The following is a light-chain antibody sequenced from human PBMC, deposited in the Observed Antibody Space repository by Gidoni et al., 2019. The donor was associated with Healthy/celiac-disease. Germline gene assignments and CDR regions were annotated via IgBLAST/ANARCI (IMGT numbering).Light chain of an antibody. CDR2: EVS. CDR3: CSYAGSSTLWV. Sequence: QSALTQPASVSGSPGQSITISCTGTSSDVGSYNLVSWYQQHPGKAPKLMIYEVSKRPSGVSNRFSGSKSGNTASLTISGLQAEDEADYYCCSYAGSSTLWVFGGGTKLT. CDR1: SSDVGSYNL. J-gene: IGLJ3*02. V-gene: IGLV2-23*02.